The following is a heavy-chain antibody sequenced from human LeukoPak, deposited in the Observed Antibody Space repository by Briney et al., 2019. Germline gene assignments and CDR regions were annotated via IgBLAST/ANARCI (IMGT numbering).Heavy chain of an antibody. Sequence: ASVKVSCKASGYTFTSYAMHWVRQAPGQRLEWMGWINAGNGNTKYSQKFQGRVTITRDTSASTAYMELSSLRSEDTAVYYCARDGTYSSGLYYFDYWGQGTLVTVSS. CDR2: INAGNGNT. J-gene: IGHJ4*02. V-gene: IGHV1-3*01. D-gene: IGHD6-19*01. CDR1: GYTFTSYA. CDR3: ARDGTYSSGLYYFDY.